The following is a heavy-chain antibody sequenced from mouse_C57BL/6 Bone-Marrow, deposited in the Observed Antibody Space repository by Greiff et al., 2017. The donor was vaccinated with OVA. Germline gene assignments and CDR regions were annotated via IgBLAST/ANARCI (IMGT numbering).Heavy chain of an antibody. Sequence: QVQLKESGAELVRPGASVTLSCKASGYTFTDYEMHWVKQTPVHGLEWIGAIDPETGGTAYNQKFKGKAILTADKSSSTAYMELRSLTSEDSAVYYCTRPTGEYYFDYWGQGTTLTVSS. CDR3: TRPTGEYYFDY. CDR1: GYTFTDYE. V-gene: IGHV1-15*01. CDR2: IDPETGGT. J-gene: IGHJ2*01.